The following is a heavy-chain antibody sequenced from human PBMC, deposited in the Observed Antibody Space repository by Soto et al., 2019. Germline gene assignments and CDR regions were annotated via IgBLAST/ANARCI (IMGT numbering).Heavy chain of an antibody. V-gene: IGHV1-69*06. CDR2: IIPIFGTA. J-gene: IGHJ4*02. D-gene: IGHD3-22*01. Sequence: SVKVSCKASGGTFSSYAISWVRQAPGQGLEWMGGIIPIFGTANYAQKFQGRVAITADKSTSTAYMELRSLRSDDTAVYYCARVIYYDSSGYYWPESLDYWGQGTLVTVSS. CDR1: GGTFSSYA. CDR3: ARVIYYDSSGYYWPESLDY.